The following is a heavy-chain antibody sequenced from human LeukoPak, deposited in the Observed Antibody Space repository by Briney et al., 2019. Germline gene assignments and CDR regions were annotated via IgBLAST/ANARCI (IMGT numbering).Heavy chain of an antibody. Sequence: SETLSLTCTVSGGSIRSYYWSWIRQPPGKGLEWIGNIYYSGSTNYNPSLKSRVTISVDTSKNQFSLKLSSVTAADTAVYYCARVDYYDSSGYSDAFDIWGQGTMVTVSS. D-gene: IGHD3-22*01. CDR2: IYYSGST. J-gene: IGHJ3*02. CDR3: ARVDYYDSSGYSDAFDI. CDR1: GGSIRSYY. V-gene: IGHV4-59*01.